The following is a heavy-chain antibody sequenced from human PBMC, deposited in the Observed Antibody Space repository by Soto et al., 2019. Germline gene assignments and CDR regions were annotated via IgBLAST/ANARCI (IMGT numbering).Heavy chain of an antibody. CDR2: ISWDGGST. Sequence: EVQLVESGGVVVQPGGSLRLSCAASGFTFDDYTMHWVRQAPGKGLEWVSLISWDGGSTYYADSVKGRFTISRDNSKNSLFPQMNSLRTEDTALYYCAKDIRRAQNSTVTQQRLGYYYSGMDVWGPGTTVTVSS. V-gene: IGHV3-43*01. D-gene: IGHD4-17*01. J-gene: IGHJ6*02. CDR1: GFTFDDYT. CDR3: AKDIRRAQNSTVTQQRLGYYYSGMDV.